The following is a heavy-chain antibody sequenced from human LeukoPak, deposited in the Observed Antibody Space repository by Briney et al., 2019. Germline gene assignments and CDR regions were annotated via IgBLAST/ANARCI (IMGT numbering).Heavy chain of an antibody. V-gene: IGHV4-38-2*02. CDR2: IYHSGST. CDR3: ARDRSDSGSYSVDY. CDR1: GYSISSGYY. D-gene: IGHD1-26*01. Sequence: SETLPLTCTVSGYSISSGYYWGWIRQPPGKGLEWIGSIYHSGSTYYNPSLKSRVTISVDTSKNQFSLKLSSVTAADTAVYYCARDRSDSGSYSVDYWGQGTLVTVSS. J-gene: IGHJ4*02.